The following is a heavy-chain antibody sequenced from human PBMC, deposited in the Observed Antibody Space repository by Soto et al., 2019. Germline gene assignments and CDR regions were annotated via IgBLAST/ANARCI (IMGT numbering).Heavy chain of an antibody. V-gene: IGHV5-51*01. J-gene: IGHJ4*02. CDR3: ARRPWLSGYYDY. CDR1: GYSFFSHR. D-gene: IGHD3-22*01. Sequence: PGESLKISCKGSGYSFFSHRIGWVRQMPGKGLEWVGIIYPADSETRYSPSFQGQVTISVDKSINTAYLQWSSLKASDTAMYYCARRPWLSGYYDYWGQGTLVTVSS. CDR2: IYPADSET.